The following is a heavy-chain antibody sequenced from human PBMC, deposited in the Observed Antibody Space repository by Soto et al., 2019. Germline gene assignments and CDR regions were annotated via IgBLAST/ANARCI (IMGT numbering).Heavy chain of an antibody. CDR2: IYSSGNT. CDR3: ARGPRFSDWFDP. Sequence: PSETLSLTCSVSGGTISGYYWTWIRQPAGKGLEWIGRIYSSGNTKYNPSLQSRVTMSLDTSNNQFYLRLTSVTAADTAVYYCARGPRFSDWFDPWGQGTLVTVSS. J-gene: IGHJ5*02. D-gene: IGHD3-3*01. CDR1: GGTISGYY. V-gene: IGHV4-4*07.